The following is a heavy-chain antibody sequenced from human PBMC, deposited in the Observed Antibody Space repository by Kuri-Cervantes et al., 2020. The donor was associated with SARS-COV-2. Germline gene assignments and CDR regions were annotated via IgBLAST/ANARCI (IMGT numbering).Heavy chain of an antibody. D-gene: IGHD4-23*01. V-gene: IGHV1-69*13. Sequence: SVKVSCKASGYTSSAYFLHWVRQALGQGLEWMGRIIPIFGTANYAQKFQGRVTITADESTSTAYMELSSLRSEDTAVYYCARGPPIITPRTIVKHEYFQHWGQGTLVTVSS. CDR2: IIPIFGTA. CDR3: ARGPPIITPRTIVKHEYFQH. CDR1: GYTSSAYF. J-gene: IGHJ1*01.